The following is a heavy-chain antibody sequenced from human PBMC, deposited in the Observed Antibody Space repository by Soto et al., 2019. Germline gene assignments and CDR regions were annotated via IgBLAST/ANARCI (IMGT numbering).Heavy chain of an antibody. CDR1: GGSITHYY. CDR3: ARHGFGPLHGLVDV. J-gene: IGHJ6*02. Sequence: QVQLQESGPGLVKPSETLSLPCTVSGGSITHYYCSWFRQPPGKGLEWIGYINYDGYSAYNLSLKRRVTLSMDASKTQFSLMLESVTATDTAVYYCARHGFGPLHGLVDVWGPGTTVIVSS. D-gene: IGHD3-10*01. CDR2: INYDGYS. V-gene: IGHV4-59*08.